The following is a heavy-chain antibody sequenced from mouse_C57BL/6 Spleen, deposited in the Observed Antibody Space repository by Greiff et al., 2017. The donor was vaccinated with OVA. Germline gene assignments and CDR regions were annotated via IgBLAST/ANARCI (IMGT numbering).Heavy chain of an antibody. Sequence: VQLQQSGAELVRPGTSVKVSCKASGYAFTNYLIEWVKQRPGQGLEWIGVINPGSGGTNYNEKFKGKATLTADKSSSTAYMQLSSLTSEDSAVYFCARGGVWSDYWGQGTTLTVSS. J-gene: IGHJ2*01. V-gene: IGHV1-54*01. CDR3: ARGGVWSDY. CDR2: INPGSGGT. D-gene: IGHD2-10*02. CDR1: GYAFTNYL.